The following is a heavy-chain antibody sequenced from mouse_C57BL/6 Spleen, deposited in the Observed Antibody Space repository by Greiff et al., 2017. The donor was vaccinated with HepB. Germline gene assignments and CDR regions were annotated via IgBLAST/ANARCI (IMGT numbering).Heavy chain of an antibody. J-gene: IGHJ4*01. V-gene: IGHV1-82*01. Sequence: VKLMESGPELVKPGASVKISCKASGYAFSSSWMNWVKQRPGKGLEWIGRIYPGDGDTNYNGKFKGKATLTADKSSSTAYMQLSSLTSEDSAVYFCARGYDYDGAYAMDYWGQGTSVTVSS. CDR3: ARGYDYDGAYAMDY. CDR1: GYAFSSSW. CDR2: IYPGDGDT. D-gene: IGHD2-4*01.